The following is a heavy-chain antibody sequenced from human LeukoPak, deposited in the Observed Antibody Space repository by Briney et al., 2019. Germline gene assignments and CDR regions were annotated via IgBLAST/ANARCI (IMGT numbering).Heavy chain of an antibody. CDR1: GYTLTELS. J-gene: IGHJ6*02. CDR2: FDPEDGET. Sequence: ASVKVSCKVSGYTLTELSMHWVRQAPGKGLEWMGGFDPEDGETIYAQKFQGRVTMTEDTSTDTAYMELSSLRSEDTAVYYCATDTSPVRGINYDILTGYYRYEDYYGMDVWGQGTTVTVPS. V-gene: IGHV1-24*01. D-gene: IGHD3-9*01. CDR3: ATDTSPVRGINYDILTGYYRYEDYYGMDV.